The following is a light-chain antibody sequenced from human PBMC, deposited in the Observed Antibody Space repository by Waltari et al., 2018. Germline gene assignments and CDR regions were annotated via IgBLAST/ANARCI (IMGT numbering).Light chain of an antibody. J-gene: IGLJ1*01. V-gene: IGLV3-21*03. CDR3: QVWDSSSDHRV. CDR1: NSGSKR. Sequence: SYVLTQPPSVAVAPGKTARITCGGNNSGSKRVHWYQQKPGQAPVLVVYDDSDRPSGIPERFSGSNSGNTATLTISRVEAGDEADYYCQVWDSSSDHRVFGTGTKVTVL. CDR2: DDS.